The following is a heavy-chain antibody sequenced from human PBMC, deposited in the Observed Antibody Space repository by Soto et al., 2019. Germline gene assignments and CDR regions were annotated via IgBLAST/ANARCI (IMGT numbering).Heavy chain of an antibody. V-gene: IGHV3-30-3*01. CDR3: ARAGSSSYYYYGMDV. CDR2: ISYDGSNK. J-gene: IGHJ6*02. CDR1: GFTFSSYA. Sequence: RRLSCAASGFTFSSYAMHWVRQAPGKGLEWVAVISYDGSNKYYADSVKGRFTISRDNSKNTLYLQMNSLRAEDTAVYYCARAGSSSYYYYGMDVWGQGTTVTVSS. D-gene: IGHD6-6*01.